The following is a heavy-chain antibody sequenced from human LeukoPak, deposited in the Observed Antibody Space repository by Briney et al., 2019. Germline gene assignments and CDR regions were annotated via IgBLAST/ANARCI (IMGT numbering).Heavy chain of an antibody. CDR3: ARDGPPLRYFDWLLPPWGMDV. D-gene: IGHD3-9*01. V-gene: IGHV4-39*07. CDR2: IYYSGST. CDR1: GGSISSYY. J-gene: IGHJ6*02. Sequence: PSETLSLTCTVSGGSISSYYWGWIRQPPGKGLEWIGSIYYSGSTYYNPSLKSRVTISVDTSKNQFSLKLSSVTAADTAVYYCARDGPPLRYFDWLLPPWGMDVWGQGTTVTVS.